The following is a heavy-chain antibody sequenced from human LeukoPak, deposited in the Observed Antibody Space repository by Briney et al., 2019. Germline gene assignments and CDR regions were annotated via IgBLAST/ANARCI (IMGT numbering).Heavy chain of an antibody. CDR2: INPNSGGT. Sequence: GASVKVSCKASGYTFTGYYMHWVRQAPGQGLEWMGWINPNSGGTNYAQKFQGWVTMTRDTSISTAYMELSRLRSDDTAVYYCARESLDSPDLTVTSDYWGQGTLVTVSS. CDR1: GYTFTGYY. D-gene: IGHD4-17*01. CDR3: ARESLDSPDLTVTSDY. V-gene: IGHV1-2*04. J-gene: IGHJ4*02.